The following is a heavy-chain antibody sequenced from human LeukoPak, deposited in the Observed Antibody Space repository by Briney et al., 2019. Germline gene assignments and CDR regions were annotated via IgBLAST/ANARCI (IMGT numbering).Heavy chain of an antibody. CDR3: ARGSLEAVAHTAYYYFDS. CDR1: GFTVSISY. D-gene: IGHD6-19*01. J-gene: IGHJ4*02. V-gene: IGHV3-53*01. Sequence: GGSLRLSCAASGFTVSISYLSWVRQAPGKGLEWXXXXXXGGSTYYADSVRDRFTISRDSSQNTLYLQMNSLRAEDTALYYCARGSLEAVAHTAYYYFDSWGQGTLVTVSS. CDR2: XXXGGST.